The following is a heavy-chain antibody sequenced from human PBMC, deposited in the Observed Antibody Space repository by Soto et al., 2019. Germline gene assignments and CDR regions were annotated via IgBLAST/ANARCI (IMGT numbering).Heavy chain of an antibody. CDR3: ATSQRRTIFGVVINYYYYYRIDV. CDR1: GGTFSSYA. V-gene: IGHV1-69*13. J-gene: IGHJ6*02. D-gene: IGHD3-3*01. Sequence: SVKVSCKASGGTFSSYAISWVRQAPGQGLEWMGGIIPNFGTTNYAQKFQGRVTMTADESTSTAYMELSSLRSEDTAVYYCATSQRRTIFGVVINYYYYYRIDVWGQGTPVTVSS. CDR2: IIPNFGTT.